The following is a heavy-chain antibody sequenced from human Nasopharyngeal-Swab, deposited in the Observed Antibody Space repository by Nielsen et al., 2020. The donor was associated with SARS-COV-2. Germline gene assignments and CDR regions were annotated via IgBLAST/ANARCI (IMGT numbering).Heavy chain of an antibody. D-gene: IGHD2-21*02. CDR3: ARDGALGVTKGGRISRIDY. Sequence: GGSLRLSCAASGFTFSSYWMSWVRQAPGKGLEWVSVIYSGGSTYYADSVKGRFTISRDNSKNTLYLQMNSLRAEDTAVYYCARDGALGVTKGGRISRIDYWGQGTLVTVSS. V-gene: IGHV3-66*01. CDR2: IYSGGST. CDR1: GFTFSSYW. J-gene: IGHJ4*02.